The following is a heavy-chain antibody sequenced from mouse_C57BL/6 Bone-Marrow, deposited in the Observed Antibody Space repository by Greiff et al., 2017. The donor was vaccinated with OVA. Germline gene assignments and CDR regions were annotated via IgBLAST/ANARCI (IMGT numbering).Heavy chain of an antibody. J-gene: IGHJ2*01. CDR3: ARSNCFDY. Sequence: EVQLQQSGPELVKPGASVKISCKASGYTFTDYYMNWVKQSHGKSLEWIGDINPNNGGTSYNQKFKGKATLTVDKSSSTAYMELRSLTSEDSAVYYCARSNCFDYWGQGTTLTVSS. CDR1: GYTFTDYY. D-gene: IGHD4-1*01. CDR2: INPNNGGT. V-gene: IGHV1-26*01.